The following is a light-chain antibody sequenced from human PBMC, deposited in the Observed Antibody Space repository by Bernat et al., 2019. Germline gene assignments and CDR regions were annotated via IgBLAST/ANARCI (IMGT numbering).Light chain of an antibody. CDR1: QYINSY. CDR2: GAS. V-gene: IGKV1-39*01. Sequence: DIQMTQSPSSLSASVGDRVTIPCRPSQYINSYLNWYQQKPGKAPKLLIYGASTLQSGVPSRFSGNPSGTNFTLTISSLQPDDFATYYCQQSYSTHRTFVQGTKVDIK. J-gene: IGKJ1*01. CDR3: QQSYSTHRT.